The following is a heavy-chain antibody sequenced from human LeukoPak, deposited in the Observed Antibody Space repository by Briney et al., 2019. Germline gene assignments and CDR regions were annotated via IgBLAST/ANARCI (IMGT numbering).Heavy chain of an antibody. CDR1: GGSFSGYY. Sequence: SETLSLTCAVYGGSFSGYYWSWIRQPPGKGLEWIGEINHSGRTNYNPSLKSRVTISVDTSKNQFSLKLSSVTAADTAVYYCARLGSSWFDYWGQGTLVTVSS. J-gene: IGHJ4*02. D-gene: IGHD6-13*01. V-gene: IGHV4-34*01. CDR2: INHSGRT. CDR3: ARLGSSWFDY.